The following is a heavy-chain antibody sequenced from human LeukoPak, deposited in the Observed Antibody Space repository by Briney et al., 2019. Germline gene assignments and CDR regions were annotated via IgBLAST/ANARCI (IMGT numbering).Heavy chain of an antibody. V-gene: IGHV4-59*01. Sequence: PSETLSLTCTVSGDSISSYYWSWIRQSPGKGLEWIGYIYYSGSTSYNPSLKSRVTISVDTSKNQFSLKLSSVTAADTAVYYCAREDCSGTSCSEYVWGQGTTVTVSS. CDR3: AREDCSGTSCSEYV. CDR1: GDSISSYY. J-gene: IGHJ6*02. D-gene: IGHD2-2*01. CDR2: IYYSGST.